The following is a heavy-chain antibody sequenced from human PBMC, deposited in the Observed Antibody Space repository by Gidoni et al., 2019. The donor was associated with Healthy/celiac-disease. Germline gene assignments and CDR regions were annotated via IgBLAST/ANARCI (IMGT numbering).Heavy chain of an antibody. CDR2: ISSSSSYI. J-gene: IGHJ3*02. CDR1: GFTFRSYR. CDR3: AIEGGVYCDYVGDAFDI. V-gene: IGHV3-21*01. Sequence: EVQLVESGGGMVKPGGSRGRSGAACGFTFRSYRMNRVRQAPGKGLEWVSSISSSSSYIYYADSVKGRFTIPRDNAKNSLYLQMNSLRAEDTAVYYCAIEGGVYCDYVGDAFDIWGQGTMVTVSS. D-gene: IGHD4-17*01.